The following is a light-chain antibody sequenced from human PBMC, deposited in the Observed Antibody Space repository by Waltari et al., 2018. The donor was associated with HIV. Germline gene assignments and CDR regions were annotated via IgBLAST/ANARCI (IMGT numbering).Light chain of an antibody. CDR3: QTWDTTTVV. Sequence: SYELSQPPSVSVSPEQPASITCSRVKLGVSYFCWYRQKPGQSPVLVIYQDTKRPSGIPERFSGSNSGNTATLTISGTQAMDEADYYCQTWDTTTVVFGGGTKLTVL. CDR1: KLGVSY. CDR2: QDT. V-gene: IGLV3-1*01. J-gene: IGLJ2*01.